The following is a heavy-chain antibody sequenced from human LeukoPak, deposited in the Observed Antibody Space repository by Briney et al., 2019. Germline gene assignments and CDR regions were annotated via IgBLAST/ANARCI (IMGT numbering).Heavy chain of an antibody. CDR1: GFTFSSYW. CDR2: ISRSATTI. Sequence: GGSLRLSCAASGFTFSSYWMSWVRQAPGKGLEWVSSISRSATTIYYAGSVKGRFTISRDNAKNSLYLQMNSLRAEDTAVYFCARVGALSSSWLLYWGQGTLVTVSS. V-gene: IGHV3-48*04. D-gene: IGHD6-13*01. J-gene: IGHJ4*02. CDR3: ARVGALSSSWLLY.